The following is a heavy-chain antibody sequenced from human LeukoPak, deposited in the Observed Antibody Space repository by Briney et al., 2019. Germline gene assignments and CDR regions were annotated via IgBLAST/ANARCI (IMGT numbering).Heavy chain of an antibody. CDR3: ARVVMSSGWYEQGLDYFDY. D-gene: IGHD6-19*01. J-gene: IGHJ4*02. CDR2: INTNTGNP. Sequence: ASVKVSCKASGYTFTSYAMNWVRQAPGQGLEWMGWINTNTGNPTYAQGFTGRFVFSLDTSVSTAYLQISSLKAEDTAVYYCARVVMSSGWYEQGLDYFDYWGQGTLVTVSS. V-gene: IGHV7-4-1*02. CDR1: GYTFTSYA.